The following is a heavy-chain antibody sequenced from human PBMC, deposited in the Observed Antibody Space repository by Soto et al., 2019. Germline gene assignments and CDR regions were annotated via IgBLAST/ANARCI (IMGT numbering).Heavy chain of an antibody. Sequence: QVQLVESGGGVVQPGRSLRLSCAASGFTFSSYGMHWVRQAPGKGLEWVAVIWYDGSNKYYADTVKGRFTISRDNSKNTLYLQMNSLSAEDTAVYYCARDPIVATMDSMDVWGQGTTVTGSS. D-gene: IGHD5-12*01. CDR3: ARDPIVATMDSMDV. CDR2: IWYDGSNK. V-gene: IGHV3-33*01. J-gene: IGHJ6*02. CDR1: GFTFSSYG.